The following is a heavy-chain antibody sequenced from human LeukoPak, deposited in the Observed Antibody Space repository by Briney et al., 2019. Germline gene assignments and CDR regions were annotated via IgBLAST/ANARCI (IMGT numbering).Heavy chain of an antibody. CDR3: AGYYSSIYGMDV. V-gene: IGHV4-34*08. D-gene: IGHD3-3*01. CDR1: GFTFSSYA. CDR2: INHSGST. J-gene: IGHJ6*02. Sequence: GSLRLSCAASGFTFSSYAMSWVRQAPGKGLEWIGEINHSGSTYYNASLKSRITISVDTSKRQFSLRMNSVTAADTAVYFCAGYYSSIYGMDVWGQGTSVTVSS.